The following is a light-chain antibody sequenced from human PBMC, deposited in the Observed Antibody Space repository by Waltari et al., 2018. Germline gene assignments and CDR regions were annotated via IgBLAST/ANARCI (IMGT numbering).Light chain of an antibody. CDR1: SSNFGAGYD. CDR2: GNT. J-gene: IGLJ3*02. Sequence: QSVLTQPPSMSGAPGQTVTIPCTGGSSNFGAGYDVHWYQQFPGAAPKRRIFGNTNRASGVPGRFSGSKSGTSASLAIAGLQSEDEAVYYCQSFDNNLSGSVFGGGTKLTVL. V-gene: IGLV1-40*01. CDR3: QSFDNNLSGSV.